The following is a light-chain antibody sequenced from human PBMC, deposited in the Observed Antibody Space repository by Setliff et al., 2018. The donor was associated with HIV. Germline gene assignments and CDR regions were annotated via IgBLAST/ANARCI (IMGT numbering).Light chain of an antibody. Sequence: QSVLTQPPSVSGAPGQRVTISCTGSSSNIGAGFDVHWYQQFPGTAPKLLIYSFTNRPSGVPDRFSGSKSGTSASLAIAGLQAEEEADYYCQSSDSSLSGYVVGTGTKVTVL. CDR1: SSNIGAGFD. CDR3: QSSDSSLSGYV. CDR2: SFT. V-gene: IGLV1-40*01. J-gene: IGLJ1*01.